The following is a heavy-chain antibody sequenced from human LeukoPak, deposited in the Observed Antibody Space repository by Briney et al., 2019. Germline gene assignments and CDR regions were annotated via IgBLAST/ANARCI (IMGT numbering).Heavy chain of an antibody. V-gene: IGHV4-59*01. Sequence: SETLSLTCTVSGGSISSYYWSWIRQPPGKGLEWIGYIYYSGSTNYNPSLKSRVTISVDTSKNQFSLKLSSVTAADTAIYYCAKDRRMAVAGSIDYWGQGTLVTVSS. D-gene: IGHD6-19*01. CDR1: GGSISSYY. CDR3: AKDRRMAVAGSIDY. J-gene: IGHJ4*02. CDR2: IYYSGST.